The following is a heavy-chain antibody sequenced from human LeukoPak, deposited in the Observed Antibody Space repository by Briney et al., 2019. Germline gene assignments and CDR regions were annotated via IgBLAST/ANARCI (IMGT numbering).Heavy chain of an antibody. CDR1: GFTFSSYS. J-gene: IGHJ5*02. V-gene: IGHV3-48*01. Sequence: GGSLRLSCAASGFTFSSYSMNWVRQAPGKGLEWVSYISSSSSTIYYADSVKGRFTISRDNAKNSLYLQMNSLRAEDTAVYYCARAGGSTPRVNWFDPWGQGTLVTVSS. CDR2: ISSSSSTI. CDR3: ARAGGSTPRVNWFDP. D-gene: IGHD1-26*01.